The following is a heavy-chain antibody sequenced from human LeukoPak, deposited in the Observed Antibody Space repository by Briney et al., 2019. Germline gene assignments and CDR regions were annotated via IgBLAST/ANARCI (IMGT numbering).Heavy chain of an antibody. D-gene: IGHD6-6*01. J-gene: IGHJ4*02. CDR3: ARREYSSSSFHFDS. CDR1: GYTFTNYW. Sequence: GESPKISCKTSGYTFTNYWIGWVRQMPGKGLEWMGIIYPDDSDTRYSPSFQRQVTISAGKSVNTAYLQWSSLKASDTAIYFCARREYSSSSFHFDSWGQGTRVIVSS. V-gene: IGHV5-51*01. CDR2: IYPDDSDT.